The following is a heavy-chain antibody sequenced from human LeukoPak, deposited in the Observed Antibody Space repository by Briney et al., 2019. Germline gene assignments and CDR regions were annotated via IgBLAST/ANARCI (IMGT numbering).Heavy chain of an antibody. Sequence: PGGSLRLSCAASGFTVSSNYMSWVRQAPGKGLEWVSVIYSGGSTYYADSVKGRFTISRDDSKNTLCLQMNSLRAEDTAVYYCARDLSHDSSGYSDYWGQGTLVTVSS. D-gene: IGHD3-22*01. V-gene: IGHV3-53*01. J-gene: IGHJ4*02. CDR1: GFTVSSNY. CDR2: IYSGGST. CDR3: ARDLSHDSSGYSDY.